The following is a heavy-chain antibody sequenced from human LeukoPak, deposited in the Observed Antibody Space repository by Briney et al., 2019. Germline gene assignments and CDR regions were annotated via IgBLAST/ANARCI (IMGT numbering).Heavy chain of an antibody. D-gene: IGHD6-19*01. CDR2: IRNDGSNK. J-gene: IGHJ4*02. V-gene: IGHV3-30*02. CDR3: ASWPGGWYGEDS. CDR1: GFTFSSYD. Sequence: GGSLRLSCAASGFTFSSYDMHWVRQAPGKGLEWVTFIRNDGSNKYYADSVKGRFTISRDTPKNTLYLQMNSLRVEDTAVYYCASWPGGWYGEDSWGQGTLVTVSS.